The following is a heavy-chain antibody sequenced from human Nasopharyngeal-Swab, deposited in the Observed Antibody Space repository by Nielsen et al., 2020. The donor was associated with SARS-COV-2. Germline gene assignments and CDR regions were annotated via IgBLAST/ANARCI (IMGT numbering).Heavy chain of an antibody. CDR3: ARRGRIAVAGFFDY. CDR2: IYYSGST. D-gene: IGHD6-19*01. J-gene: IGHJ4*02. Sequence: GRGVGWIGSIYYSGSTYYNPSLKSRVTISVDTSKNQFSLKLSSVTAADTAVYYCARRGRIAVAGFFDYWGQGTLVTVSS. V-gene: IGHV4-39*01.